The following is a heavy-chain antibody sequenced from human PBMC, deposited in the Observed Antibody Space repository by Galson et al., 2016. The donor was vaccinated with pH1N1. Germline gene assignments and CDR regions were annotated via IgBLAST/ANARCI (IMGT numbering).Heavy chain of an antibody. CDR3: VRTIHRLGYGPDY. Sequence: PALVKPTQTLTLTCTFSGFPLTTTGVGVGWIRQPPGEALEWLALIYWDDDKRYRQSLKNRLTLTNDNSRNEVVLTMTDMDPVDTATYYCVRTIHRLGYGPDYWGQGILVTVSS. CDR1: GFPLTTTGVG. CDR2: IYWDDDK. J-gene: IGHJ4*02. V-gene: IGHV2-5*02. D-gene: IGHD3-22*01.